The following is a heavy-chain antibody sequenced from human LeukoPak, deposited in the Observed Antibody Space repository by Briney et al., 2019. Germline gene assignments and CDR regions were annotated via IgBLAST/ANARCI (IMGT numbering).Heavy chain of an antibody. Sequence: GRSLRLSCAASGFTFSSYWMSWVRQAPGKGLEWVANIKPDESEKYYLDSVRGRSTISRDNAKNSLYLQMDSLRAEDTAVYYCARVRSGSYGGPYFDYWGQGTLVTVSS. V-gene: IGHV3-7*01. CDR3: ARVRSGSYGGPYFDY. CDR1: GFTFSSYW. CDR2: IKPDESEK. D-gene: IGHD3-10*01. J-gene: IGHJ4*02.